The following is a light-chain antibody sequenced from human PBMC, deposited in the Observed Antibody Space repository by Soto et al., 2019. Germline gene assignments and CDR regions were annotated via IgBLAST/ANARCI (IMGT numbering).Light chain of an antibody. J-gene: IGKJ2*01. CDR2: GAS. Sequence: EIVLTQSPGTLSLSPGERATLSCRASQSVSSSLAWYQQKPGQAPRLLIYGASIRLTGIPDRFSGSGSGTDFPLTISGLEPEDSAVYYCQQYGSSPDTFGQGTKLEIK. CDR3: QQYGSSPDT. V-gene: IGKV3-20*01. CDR1: QSVSSS.